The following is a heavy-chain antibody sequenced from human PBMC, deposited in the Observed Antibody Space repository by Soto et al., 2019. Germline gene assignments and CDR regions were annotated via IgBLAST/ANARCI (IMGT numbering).Heavy chain of an antibody. V-gene: IGHV3-7*01. D-gene: IGHD3-10*01. CDR3: TRAGGSYYFDF. Sequence: EVQLVESVGGLVLPGGSLRLSCAASGFTFSSLWMSWVRQAPGKGLEWVANIKPDGSDQYYVDSVKGRFTISRDNARNSLYLQMNSLRGDDTAVYYCTRAGGSYYFDFWGQGTLVTVSA. J-gene: IGHJ4*02. CDR1: GFTFSSLW. CDR2: IKPDGSDQ.